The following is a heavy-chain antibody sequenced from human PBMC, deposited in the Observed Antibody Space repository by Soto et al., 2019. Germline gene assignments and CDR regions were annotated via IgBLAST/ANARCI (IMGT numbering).Heavy chain of an antibody. D-gene: IGHD3-3*01. Sequence: PSETLSLTCTVSGGSISSYYWSWIRQPPGKGLEWIGYIYYSGSTNYNPSLKSRVTISVDTSKNQFSLKLSSVTAADTAVYYCARAPGYDFWSGYYKRNWFDPWGQGTLVTVS. CDR1: GGSISSYY. J-gene: IGHJ5*02. V-gene: IGHV4-59*01. CDR2: IYYSGST. CDR3: ARAPGYDFWSGYYKRNWFDP.